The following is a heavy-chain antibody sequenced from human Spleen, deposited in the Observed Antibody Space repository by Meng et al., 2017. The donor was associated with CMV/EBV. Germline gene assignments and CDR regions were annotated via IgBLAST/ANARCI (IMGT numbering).Heavy chain of an antibody. Sequence: SETLSLTCTVSGGSISSYYWSWIRQPPGKGLEWIGYIYYSGSTNYNPSLKSRVTISVDTSKNQFSLKLSSVTAADTAVYYCAIAVAGVSSRYGMDVWGQGTTVTVS. CDR2: IYYSGST. CDR3: AIAVAGVSSRYGMDV. D-gene: IGHD6-19*01. J-gene: IGHJ6*02. CDR1: GGSISSYY. V-gene: IGHV4-59*01.